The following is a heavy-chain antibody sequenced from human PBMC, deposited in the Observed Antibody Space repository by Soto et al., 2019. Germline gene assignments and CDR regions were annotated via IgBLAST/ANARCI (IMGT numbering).Heavy chain of an antibody. CDR1: GCSLSRGGYY. V-gene: IGHV4-31*03. CDR3: ARGDGYSSGWWVIRY. D-gene: IGHD6-19*01. CDR2: IYYSGST. J-gene: IGHJ4*02. Sequence: QVQLQEAGPGLVKPSQTLSLTCTFSGCSLSRGGYYLSWIRQAPGKGLEWIGYIYYSGSTYYNPSLKSRVTISVDTSKNQFSLKLSSVTAADTAVYYCARGDGYSSGWWVIRYWGQGTLVTVSS.